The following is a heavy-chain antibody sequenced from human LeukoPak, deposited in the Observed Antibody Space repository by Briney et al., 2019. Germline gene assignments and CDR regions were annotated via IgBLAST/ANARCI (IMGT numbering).Heavy chain of an antibody. D-gene: IGHD6-19*01. J-gene: IGHJ4*02. CDR1: GGSISSYY. CDR3: ASVRAVAGLDY. CDR2: IYYSGST. Sequence: SETLSLTCTVSGGSISSYYWSWIRQPPGKGLEWIGYIYYSGSTNYNPSLKSRVTISVDTSKNQFSLKLSSVTAADTAVYYCASVRAVAGLDYWGQGTLVTVSS. V-gene: IGHV4-59*01.